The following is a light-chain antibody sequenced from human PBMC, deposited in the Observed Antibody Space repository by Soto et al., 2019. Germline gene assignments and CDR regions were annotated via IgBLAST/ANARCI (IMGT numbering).Light chain of an antibody. CDR1: QSISNN. J-gene: IGKJ1*01. V-gene: IGKV3-15*01. CDR3: QQYNNWWT. CDR2: GAS. Sequence: EIVLTQSPATLSVSPGERATLSCRASQSISNNLAWSHQRPGQAPRLLIYGASTRATGIPARFSGSGSGTEFTLTISSLQSEDFAVYYGQQYNNWWTFGQGTRVEIK.